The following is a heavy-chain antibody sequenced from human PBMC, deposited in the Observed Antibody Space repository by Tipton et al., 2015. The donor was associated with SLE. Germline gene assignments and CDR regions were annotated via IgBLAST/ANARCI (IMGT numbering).Heavy chain of an antibody. Sequence: SLRLSCAVSGGSISSSNWWSWVRQPPGKGLEWIGEIYHSGSTNYNPSLKSRVTISVDKSKNLFSLKLSSVTAADTAVYYCARVWRQLANYFDYWGQGTPGTVSS. CDR2: IYHSGST. J-gene: IGHJ4*02. CDR3: ARVWRQLANYFDY. CDR1: GGSISSSNW. D-gene: IGHD6-6*01. V-gene: IGHV4-4*02.